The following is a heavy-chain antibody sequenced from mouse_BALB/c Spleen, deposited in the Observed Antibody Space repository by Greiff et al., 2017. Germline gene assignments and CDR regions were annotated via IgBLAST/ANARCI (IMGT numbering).Heavy chain of an antibody. D-gene: IGHD2-2*01. CDR3: ARRREGYDNWYFDV. Sequence: EVKLMESGPDLVKPSQSLSLTCTVTGYSITSGYSWHWIRQFPGNKLEWMGYIHYSGSTNYNPSLKSRISITRDTSKNQFFLQLNSVTTEDTATYYCARRREGYDNWYFDVWGAGTTVTVSS. J-gene: IGHJ1*01. V-gene: IGHV3-1*02. CDR1: GYSITSGYS. CDR2: IHYSGST.